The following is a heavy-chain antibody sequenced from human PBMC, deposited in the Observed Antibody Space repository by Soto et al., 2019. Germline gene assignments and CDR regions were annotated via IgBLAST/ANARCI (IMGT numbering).Heavy chain of an antibody. V-gene: IGHV1-18*01. CDR1: GYTFTSYG. CDR2: IRAYNGNT. J-gene: IGHJ6*02. CDR3: AMGVLRFLEWLSPSADYYGMDV. D-gene: IGHD3-3*01. Sequence: GASVKVSCKASGYTFTSYGISWVRQAPGQGLEWMGWIRAYNGNTNYAQKLQGRVTMTTDTSTSTAYMELRSLRSDDTAVYYCAMGVLRFLEWLSPSADYYGMDVWGQGTTVTVSS.